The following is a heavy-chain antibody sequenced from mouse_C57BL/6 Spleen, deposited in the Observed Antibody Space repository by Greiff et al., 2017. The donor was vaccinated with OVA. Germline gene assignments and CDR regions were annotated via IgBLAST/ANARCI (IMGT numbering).Heavy chain of an antibody. CDR3: AVNWAYYYAMDY. J-gene: IGHJ4*01. D-gene: IGHD4-1*01. V-gene: IGHV1-81*01. CDR1: GYTFTSYG. Sequence: VQLQQSGAELARPGASVKLSCKASGYTFTSYGISWVKQRTGQGLEWIGEIYPRSGNTYYNEKFKGKATLTADKSSSTAYMELRILTSEDSAVYFCAVNWAYYYAMDYWGQGTSVTVSS. CDR2: IYPRSGNT.